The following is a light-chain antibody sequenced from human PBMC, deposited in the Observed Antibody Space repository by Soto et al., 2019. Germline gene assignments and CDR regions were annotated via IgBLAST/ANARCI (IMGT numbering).Light chain of an antibody. Sequence: DIVRAQSPDLLAVSLGERAAINCQSSQRNFYSSNNKNYLAWYQQKLGQPPKLLIRWASTRESGVPDRFSGSGSGTDFTLSISSLQAEDVAVYYCQQYYNWPRTFGQGTKVDIK. CDR2: WAS. CDR3: QQYYNWPRT. V-gene: IGKV4-1*01. J-gene: IGKJ1*01. CDR1: QRNFYSSNNKNY.